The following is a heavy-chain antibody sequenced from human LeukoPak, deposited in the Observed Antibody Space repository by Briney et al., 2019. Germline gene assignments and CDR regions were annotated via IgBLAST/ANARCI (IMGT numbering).Heavy chain of an antibody. D-gene: IGHD3-3*01. Sequence: SETLSLTCTVSGDSTSSYNWNWIRQSPGKGLEWIGYIFYSGNTNYNPSLKSRVTISLDTSKSQFSLKLSSVTAADAAVYYCARRPKMSGSDGDTWLDPWGQGKLVTVSS. CDR1: GDSTSSYN. CDR3: ARRPKMSGSDGDTWLDP. J-gene: IGHJ5*02. V-gene: IGHV4-59*08. CDR2: IFYSGNT.